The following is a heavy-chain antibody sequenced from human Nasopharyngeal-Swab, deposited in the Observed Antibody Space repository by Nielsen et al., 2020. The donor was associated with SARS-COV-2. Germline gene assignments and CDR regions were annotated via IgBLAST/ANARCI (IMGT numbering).Heavy chain of an antibody. CDR3: ARGRRGYCSGGSCGGDWYFDY. V-gene: IGHV1-3*01. CDR2: INAGNGNT. D-gene: IGHD2-15*01. J-gene: IGHJ4*02. Sequence: APVKVSCKASGYTFTSYAMHWVRQAPGQRLEWMGWINAGNGNTKYSQKFQGRVTITRDTSASTAYMELSSLRSEDTAVYYCARGRRGYCSGGSCGGDWYFDYWGQGTLVTVSS. CDR1: GYTFTSYA.